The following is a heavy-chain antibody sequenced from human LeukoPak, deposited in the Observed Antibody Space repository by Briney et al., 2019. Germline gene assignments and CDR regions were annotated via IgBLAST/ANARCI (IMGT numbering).Heavy chain of an antibody. CDR2: INPSGGST. D-gene: IGHD4-17*01. CDR3: ARAVTTTTRPIDY. J-gene: IGHJ4*02. CDR1: GYTFSSYY. V-gene: IGHV1-46*01. Sequence: ASVKVSCKASGYTFSSYYVHWVRQAPGQGLEWMGIINPSGGSTSYAQKFQGRVTMTRDTSTSTVYMELSSLRSEDTAVYYCARAVTTTTRPIDYWGQGTLVTVSS.